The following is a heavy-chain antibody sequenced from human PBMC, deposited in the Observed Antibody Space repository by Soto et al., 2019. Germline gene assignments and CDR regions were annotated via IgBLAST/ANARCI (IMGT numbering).Heavy chain of an antibody. CDR1: GYSFTSYW. CDR2: IYPGDSDT. J-gene: IGHJ6*01. V-gene: IGHV5-51*01. D-gene: IGHD6-13*01. Sequence: GESLXISWKGSGYSFTSYWIGWVLQMPGKGLEWMGIIYPGDSDTRYSPSCQGQVTISADKSISTAYLQWSSLKASGTAIYYWARPAAAGKSYYGVDVWAQGTTVPVP. CDR3: ARPAAAGKSYYGVDV.